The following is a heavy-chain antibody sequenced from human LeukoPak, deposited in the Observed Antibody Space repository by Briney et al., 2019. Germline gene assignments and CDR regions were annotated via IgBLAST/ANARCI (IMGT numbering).Heavy chain of an antibody. V-gene: IGHV4-59*01. J-gene: IGHJ5*02. Sequence: SETPSLTCTVSGGSISSYYWSWIRQPPGKGLEWIGYIYYSGSTNYNPSLKSRVTISVDTSKNQFSLKLSSVTAADTAVYYCARAPYGGHNWFDPWGQGTLVTVSS. CDR2: IYYSGST. D-gene: IGHD4-23*01. CDR3: ARAPYGGHNWFDP. CDR1: GGSISSYY.